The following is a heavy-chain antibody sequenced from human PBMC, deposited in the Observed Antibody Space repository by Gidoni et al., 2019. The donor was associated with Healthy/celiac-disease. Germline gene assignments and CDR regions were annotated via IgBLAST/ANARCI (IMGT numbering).Heavy chain of an antibody. CDR2: IYYSGST. J-gene: IGHJ4*02. CDR1: GGSISRSSYY. Sequence: QLQLQESGPGLVKPSETLSLTCTVSGGSISRSSYYWGWIRQPPGKGLEWIGSIYYSGSTYYNPSLKSRVTISVDTSKNQFSLKLSSVTAADTAVYYCARRRGVVDYYGSGSYDYWGQGTLVTVSS. D-gene: IGHD3-10*01. V-gene: IGHV4-39*01. CDR3: ARRRGVVDYYGSGSYDY.